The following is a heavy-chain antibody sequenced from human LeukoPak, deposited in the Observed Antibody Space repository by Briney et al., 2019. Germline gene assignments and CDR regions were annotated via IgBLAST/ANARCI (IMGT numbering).Heavy chain of an antibody. J-gene: IGHJ4*02. Sequence: PGGSLRLSCAASGFTVSSNYMSWVRQAPGKGLEWVAVISYDGSNTYYADSVKGRFTISRDNSKNTLYLQMNSLRAEDTAVYYCAGVKFQPLSDLDYWGQGTLVTVSS. D-gene: IGHD2-2*01. CDR2: ISYDGSNT. V-gene: IGHV3-30-3*01. CDR1: GFTVSSNY. CDR3: AGVKFQPLSDLDY.